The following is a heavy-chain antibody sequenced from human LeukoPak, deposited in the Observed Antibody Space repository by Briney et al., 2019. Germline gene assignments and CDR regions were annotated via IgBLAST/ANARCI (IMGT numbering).Heavy chain of an antibody. CDR2: IYYSGST. D-gene: IGHD5-24*01. V-gene: IGHV4-59*01. Sequence: SETLSLTCTVSGGSISSYYWSWLRQPPGKGLEWIGYIYYSGSTNYNPSLKSRVTISVDTSKNQFPLKLSSVTAADTAVYYCARSVEMAAMPFDYWGQGTLVTVSS. CDR3: ARSVEMAAMPFDY. J-gene: IGHJ4*02. CDR1: GGSISSYY.